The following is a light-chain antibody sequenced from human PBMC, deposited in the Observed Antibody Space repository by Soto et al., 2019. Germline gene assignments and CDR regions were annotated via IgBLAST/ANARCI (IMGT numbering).Light chain of an antibody. CDR1: QDISNY. CDR2: DAS. Sequence: DIQMTQSPSSLSASVGDRVTITCQASQDISNYLNWYQQKPGKAPKLLIYDASNLETGVPSRFSGSGSGTDFTFTISSLQPEDIETYYCQQYDNLPPFTFGGGTKVEIK. V-gene: IGKV1-33*01. J-gene: IGKJ4*01. CDR3: QQYDNLPPFT.